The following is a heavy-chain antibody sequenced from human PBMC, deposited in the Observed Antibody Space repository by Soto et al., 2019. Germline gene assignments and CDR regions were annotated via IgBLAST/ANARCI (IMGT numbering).Heavy chain of an antibody. CDR3: ARQGYGPLHGLVDF. CDR1: GGSIIDYY. CDR2: INHNGYS. D-gene: IGHD1-1*01. Sequence: QVQLQESGPGLVKPSETLSLTCTVSGGSIIDYYCSWFRQPPGKGLEWIGYINHNGYSAYNLSLKRRVTMSVDTSKTQFSLTLDSVTATDTAVYYCARQGYGPLHGLVDFWGQGTTVIVS. J-gene: IGHJ6*02. V-gene: IGHV4-59*08.